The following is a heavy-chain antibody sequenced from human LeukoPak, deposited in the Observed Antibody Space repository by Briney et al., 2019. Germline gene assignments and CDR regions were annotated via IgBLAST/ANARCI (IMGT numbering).Heavy chain of an antibody. J-gene: IGHJ4*02. CDR2: INPNSGGT. D-gene: IGHD4-23*01. V-gene: IGHV1-2*02. Sequence: ASVKVSCKASGYTFTGYYMHWVRQAPGQGLEWMGWINPNSGGTNYAQKFQGRVTMTRDTSISTAYMELSSLRSEDTAVYYCARGSYDYGGNYNFDYWGQGTLVTVSS. CDR3: ARGSYDYGGNYNFDY. CDR1: GYTFTGYY.